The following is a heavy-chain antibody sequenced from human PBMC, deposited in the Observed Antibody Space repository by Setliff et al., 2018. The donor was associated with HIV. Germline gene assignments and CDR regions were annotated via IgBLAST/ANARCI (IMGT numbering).Heavy chain of an antibody. Sequence: SETLSLTCTVSGGSITGHYWTWIRQPPGKGLEWIGEINHSGSTNYNPSLKSRVTISVDTSKNQVSLRLTSVTAADTAVYYCARQSITIFGVVISGFDPWGQGTLVTVSS. CDR2: INHSGST. CDR1: GGSITGHY. D-gene: IGHD3-3*01. V-gene: IGHV4-59*08. CDR3: ARQSITIFGVVISGFDP. J-gene: IGHJ5*02.